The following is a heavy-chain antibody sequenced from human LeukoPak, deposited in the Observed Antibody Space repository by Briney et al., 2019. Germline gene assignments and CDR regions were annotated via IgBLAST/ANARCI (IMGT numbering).Heavy chain of an antibody. J-gene: IGHJ4*02. V-gene: IGHV4-39*07. CDR2: IHYSGST. D-gene: IGHD6-13*01. Sequence: SSETLSLTCTVSGGSISSSSYWWGWIRQPPGKGLEWIGSIHYSGSTYYNPSLKSRITISVDTSKNQFSLKLSSVTAADTAVYYCAREGGIAAAGKTIDYWGQGTLVTVSS. CDR3: AREGGIAAAGKTIDY. CDR1: GGSISSSSYW.